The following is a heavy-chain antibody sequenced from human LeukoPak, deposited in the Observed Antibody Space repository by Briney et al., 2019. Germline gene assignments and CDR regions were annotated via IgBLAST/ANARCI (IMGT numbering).Heavy chain of an antibody. Sequence: GGSLRLSCAASGFTFSSYSMNWGRQAPGKGLEWGSYISSSSSTIYYADSVKGRFTISRDNAKNSLYLQMNSLRAEDTAVYYCASGVGATTRYFDYWGQGTLVTVSS. CDR3: ASGVGATTRYFDY. J-gene: IGHJ4*02. V-gene: IGHV3-48*04. CDR1: GFTFSSYS. CDR2: ISSSSSTI. D-gene: IGHD1-26*01.